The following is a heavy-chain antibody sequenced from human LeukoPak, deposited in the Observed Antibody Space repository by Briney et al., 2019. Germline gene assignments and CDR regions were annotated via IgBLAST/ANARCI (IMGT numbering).Heavy chain of an antibody. Sequence: KPSETLSLTCTVSGGSISSYYWSWIRQPPGKGLEWIGYIYYSGSTNYNPSLKSRVTISVDTSKNQFSLKLSSVTAADTAVYYCARGGSGSYYYWGQGTLVTVSS. CDR3: ARGGSGSYYY. V-gene: IGHV4-59*01. CDR2: IYYSGST. CDR1: GGSISSYY. D-gene: IGHD1-26*01. J-gene: IGHJ4*02.